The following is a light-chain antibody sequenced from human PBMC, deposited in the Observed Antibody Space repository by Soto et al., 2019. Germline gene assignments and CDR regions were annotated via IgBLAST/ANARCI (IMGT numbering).Light chain of an antibody. J-gene: IGKJ1*01. V-gene: IGKV3D-15*01. CDR1: QSVRSN. CDR2: GAS. Sequence: IVLPQSPATLSVSPGERVTLSCSASQSVRSNLAWYQQKPGQSPRLLIYGASSRATGIPDRFSGSGSGTEFTLTISSLQSEDFAVYFCQQYNNWPPWTFGQGTKVDI. CDR3: QQYNNWPPWT.